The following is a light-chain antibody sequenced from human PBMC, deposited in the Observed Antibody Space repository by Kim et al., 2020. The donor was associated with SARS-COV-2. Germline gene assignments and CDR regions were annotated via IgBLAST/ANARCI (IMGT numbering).Light chain of an antibody. Sequence: SYELTQPPSVSVSPGETVSMTRTGDRLRERYTCWYQQKSGRSPVLVVYQDSKRPSGIPERISGTKSGNIATLTITGTQAVDEADYYCQAWDSRTTLVFGG. V-gene: IGLV3-1*01. CDR3: QAWDSRTTLV. CDR2: QDS. CDR1: RLRERY. J-gene: IGLJ2*01.